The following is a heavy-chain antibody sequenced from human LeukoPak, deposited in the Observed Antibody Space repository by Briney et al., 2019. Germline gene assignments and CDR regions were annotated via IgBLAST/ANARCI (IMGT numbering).Heavy chain of an antibody. Sequence: ASVKVSCKASGYTFTSYGISWVRQAPGQGLEWMGWISAYNGNTNYAQKLQGRVTMTTDTSTSTAYMELRSLRSEDTAVYYCAREMATISRYLFDYWGQGTLVTVSS. V-gene: IGHV1-18*01. CDR2: ISAYNGNT. J-gene: IGHJ4*02. CDR1: GYTFTSYG. CDR3: AREMATISRYLFDY. D-gene: IGHD5-24*01.